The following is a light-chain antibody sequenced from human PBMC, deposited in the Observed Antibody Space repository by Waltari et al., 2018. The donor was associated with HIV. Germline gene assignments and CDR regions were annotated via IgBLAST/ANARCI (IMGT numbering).Light chain of an antibody. CDR3: HVWDTISDQVV. CDR1: NIGTKS. V-gene: IGLV3-21*04. J-gene: IGLJ2*01. CDR2: YNA. Sequence: YVLPQPPSVSVAPGTTAKITCVGNNIGTKSVHWYQQKPDQAPVLVIYYNADRPSGIPERFSGSNSGNTATLTINRVEAGDEADYYCHVWDTISDQVVFGGGSKLTVL.